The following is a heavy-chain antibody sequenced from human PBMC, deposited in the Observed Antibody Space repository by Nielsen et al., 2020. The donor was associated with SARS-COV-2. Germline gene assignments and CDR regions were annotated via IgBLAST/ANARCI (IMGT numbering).Heavy chain of an antibody. D-gene: IGHD6-19*01. CDR3: AKDIWGAVAVYGLDY. V-gene: IGHV3-9*01. CDR1: GFTFDDYA. J-gene: IGHJ4*02. Sequence: GGSLRLSCAASGFTFDDYAMHWVRQAPGKGLEWVSGISWNSGSIGYADSVKGRFTISRDNAKNSLYLQMNSLRAEGTALYYCAKDIWGAVAVYGLDYWGQGTLVTVSS. CDR2: ISWNSGSI.